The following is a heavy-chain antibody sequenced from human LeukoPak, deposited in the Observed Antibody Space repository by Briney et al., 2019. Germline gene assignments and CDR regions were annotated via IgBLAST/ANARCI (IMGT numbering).Heavy chain of an antibody. CDR2: INLNSCSI. V-gene: IGHV3-9*01. CDR1: GFTFDDYA. Sequence: LPGRSLRLSCAASGFTFDDYAMHWLRQAPGKGLAGVSCINLNSCSIRYADSVKGRFNHSRDHAKTSLYLQLNSLRAEHTALYYCTSGAYDSSGFDYWGQGTLVTVSS. J-gene: IGHJ4*02. CDR3: TSGAYDSSGFDY. D-gene: IGHD3-22*01.